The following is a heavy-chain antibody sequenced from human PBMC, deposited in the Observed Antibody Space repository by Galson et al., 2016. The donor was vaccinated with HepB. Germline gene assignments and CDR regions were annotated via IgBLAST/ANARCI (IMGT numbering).Heavy chain of an antibody. CDR1: GDSVSSNSAA. D-gene: IGHD5-24*01. CDR3: ARDLNRDGYNWPRFFDY. J-gene: IGHJ4*02. V-gene: IGHV6-1*01. CDR2: TYYRSKWYY. Sequence: CAISGDSVSSNSAAWNWIRQSPSRGLEWLGRTYYRSKWYYDYAVSVKSRITINPDTSKNQFSLQLDSVTPEDTAVYYCARDLNRDGYNWPRFFDYWGQGTLVTVSS.